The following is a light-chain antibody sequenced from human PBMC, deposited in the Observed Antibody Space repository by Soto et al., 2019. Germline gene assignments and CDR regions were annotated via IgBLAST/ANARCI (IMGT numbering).Light chain of an antibody. Sequence: EIVLTHSPATLSLSPGERATHSCRASQSISSYLAWYQQKPDQAPRLLIYDASNRATGIPARFSGSGSGTDFTLTISSLEPEDFAVYYCHQRSTWPFTFGPGTKVDIK. V-gene: IGKV3-11*01. CDR2: DAS. CDR3: HQRSTWPFT. J-gene: IGKJ3*01. CDR1: QSISSY.